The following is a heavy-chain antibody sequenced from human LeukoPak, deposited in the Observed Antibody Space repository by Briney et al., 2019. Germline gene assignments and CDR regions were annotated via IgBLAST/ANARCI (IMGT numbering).Heavy chain of an antibody. CDR2: ISYDGSIK. CDR1: GFTFTSYA. V-gene: IGHV3-30-3*01. CDR3: ARKPDAFDL. Sequence: GRSLRLSCVASGFTFTSYAMHWVRQAPGKGLEWVTIISYDGSIKYYADSVKGRFTISRDISKNTLYLQMNSLRAEDTAVYYCARKPDAFDLWGQGTMVTVSS. J-gene: IGHJ3*01.